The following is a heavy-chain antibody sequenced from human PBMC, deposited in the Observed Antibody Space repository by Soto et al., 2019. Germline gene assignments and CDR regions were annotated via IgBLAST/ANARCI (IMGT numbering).Heavy chain of an antibody. CDR3: ARDRAFCSSTSCYDAGAFDI. V-gene: IGHV3-53*04. J-gene: IGHJ3*02. Sequence: GGSLRLSCAASGFTVSSNYMSWVRQAPGKGLEWVSVIYSGGSTYYADSVKGRFTISRHNSKNTLYLQMSGLRAEDTAVYYCARDRAFCSSTSCYDAGAFDIWGQGTMVTVSS. D-gene: IGHD2-2*01. CDR2: IYSGGST. CDR1: GFTVSSNY.